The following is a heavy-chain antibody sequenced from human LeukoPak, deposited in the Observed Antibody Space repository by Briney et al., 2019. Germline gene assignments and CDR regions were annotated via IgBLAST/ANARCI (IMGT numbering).Heavy chain of an antibody. CDR2: ISGSGSTT. D-gene: IGHD1-26*01. CDR1: GFTFSSYV. J-gene: IGHJ4*02. V-gene: IGHV3-23*01. CDR3: AKTGGTYYGSDY. Sequence: PGGSLRLSCAASGFTFSSYVMSWVRQAPEKGLERVSIISGSGSTTYYADTVKGRFTISRDNSKNTLYLQMNSLRGEDTALYYCAKTGGTYYGSDYWGQGTLVTVSS.